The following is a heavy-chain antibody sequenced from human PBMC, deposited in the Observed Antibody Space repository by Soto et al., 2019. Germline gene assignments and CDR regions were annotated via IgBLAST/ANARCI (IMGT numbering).Heavy chain of an antibody. V-gene: IGHV1-2*02. CDR3: ASDEIIAAAGTSGG. CDR2: FNPNSGGP. D-gene: IGHD6-13*01. J-gene: IGHJ4*02. CDR1: GYTFTGYY. Sequence: QVQLVQSGAEVQKPGASVKVSCKASGYTFTGYYMHWVRQAPGQGHEWMGWFNPNSGGPNYAQKFEGMATMTRDTSISTAYMKLSRLRSDDTAVYYCASDEIIAAAGTSGGWGQGTLVTVSS.